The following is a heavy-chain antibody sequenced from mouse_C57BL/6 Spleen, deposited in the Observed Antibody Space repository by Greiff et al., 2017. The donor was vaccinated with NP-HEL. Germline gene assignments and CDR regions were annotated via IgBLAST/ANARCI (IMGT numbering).Heavy chain of an antibody. J-gene: IGHJ2*01. D-gene: IGHD2-4*01. CDR2: IHPNSGST. CDR3: ARSRDYDDYFDY. Sequence: VQLQQPGAELVKPGASVKLSCKASGYTFTSYWMHWVKQRPGQGLAWIGMIHPNSGSTNYNEKFKSKATLTVDKSSSTAYMQLSSLTSEDSAVYYCARSRDYDDYFDYWGQGTTLTVSS. CDR1: GYTFTSYW. V-gene: IGHV1-64*01.